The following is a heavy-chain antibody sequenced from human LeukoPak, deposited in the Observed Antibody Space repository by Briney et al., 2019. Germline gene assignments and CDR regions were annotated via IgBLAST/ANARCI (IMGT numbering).Heavy chain of an antibody. CDR2: IRYDGSNK. D-gene: IGHD1-26*01. Sequence: SGGSLRLSCAASGFTFSSYGMHWVRQAPGKGLEWVAFIRYDGSNKYYADFGKGRFTISRDNSKNTLYLQMNSLRAEDTAVYYCAKDKGSYYYYYYYMDVWGKGTTVTVSS. CDR1: GFTFSSYG. V-gene: IGHV3-30*02. CDR3: AKDKGSYYYYYYYMDV. J-gene: IGHJ6*03.